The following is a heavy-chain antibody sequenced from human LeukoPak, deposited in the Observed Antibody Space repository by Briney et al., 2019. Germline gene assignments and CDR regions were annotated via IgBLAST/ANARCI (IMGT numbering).Heavy chain of an antibody. CDR3: ARDGIDY. V-gene: IGHV3-7*05. Sequence: GGSLRLSCAASGFXFSTYWISWVRQAPGKGLEWVANIKPDGSDKYYVDSVKGRFTISRDDAKNSVYLQMNSLRVEDTAVYYCARDGIDYWGQGTLVTVSS. CDR2: IKPDGSDK. J-gene: IGHJ4*02. CDR1: GFXFSTYW.